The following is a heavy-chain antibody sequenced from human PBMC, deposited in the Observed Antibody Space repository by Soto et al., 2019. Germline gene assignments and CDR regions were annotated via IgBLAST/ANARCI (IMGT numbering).Heavy chain of an antibody. J-gene: IGHJ4*02. V-gene: IGHV1-18*01. D-gene: IGHD3-9*01. CDR1: GYTFTSYG. CDR2: ISAYNGNT. CDR3: ARWIKYYDILTGYSYFDY. Sequence: ASVKVSCKASGYTFTSYGISWVRQAPGQGLEWMGWISAYNGNTNYAQKLQGRVTMTTDTSTSTAYMELRSLRSDDTAVYYCARWIKYYDILTGYSYFDYWGQGTLVTVSS.